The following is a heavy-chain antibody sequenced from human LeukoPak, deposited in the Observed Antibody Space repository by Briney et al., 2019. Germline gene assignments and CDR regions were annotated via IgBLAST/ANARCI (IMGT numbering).Heavy chain of an antibody. V-gene: IGHV4-38-2*02. D-gene: IGHD2-2*01. CDR1: GYSISSGYY. CDR3: ARVVTVDCSSTSGYAGGYYYYMDV. CDR2: IYHSGST. Sequence: SETLSLTCTVSGYSISSGYYWGWIRQPPGKGLEWIGSIYHSGSTYYNPSLKSRVTISVDTSKNQFSLKLSSVTAADTAVYYCARVVTVDCSSTSGYAGGYYYYMDVWGKGTTVTVSS. J-gene: IGHJ6*03.